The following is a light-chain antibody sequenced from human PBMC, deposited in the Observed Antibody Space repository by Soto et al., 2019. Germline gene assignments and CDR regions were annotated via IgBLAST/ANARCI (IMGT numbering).Light chain of an antibody. V-gene: IGKV1-5*01. Sequence: DIQMTQSPSTLSASVGDRVPITCRASQSISSWLAWYQQTPGRAPKLLIYDASSLESGVPSSFSGSVSGTEFTLTINSLPPDDFATYYCQQYNNYPLTFGGGTKVEIK. CDR1: QSISSW. CDR2: DAS. CDR3: QQYNNYPLT. J-gene: IGKJ4*01.